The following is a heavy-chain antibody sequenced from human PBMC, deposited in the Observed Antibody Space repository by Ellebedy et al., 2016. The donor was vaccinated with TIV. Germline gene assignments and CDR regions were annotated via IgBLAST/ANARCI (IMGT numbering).Heavy chain of an antibody. Sequence: ESLKISCAASGFTFSSYAMSWVRQPPGKGLEWIGEINHSGSTNYNPSLKSRVTISVDTSKNQFSLKLSSVTAADTAVYYCARGRIRGEVRSSGPYYFDYWGQGTLVTVSS. D-gene: IGHD3-10*01. CDR1: GFTFSSYA. CDR3: ARGRIRGEVRSSGPYYFDY. J-gene: IGHJ4*02. CDR2: INHSGST. V-gene: IGHV4-34*01.